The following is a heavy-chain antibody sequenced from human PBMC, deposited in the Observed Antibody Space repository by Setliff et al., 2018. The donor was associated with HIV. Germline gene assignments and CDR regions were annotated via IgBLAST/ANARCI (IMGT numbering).Heavy chain of an antibody. V-gene: IGHV4-34*01. CDR1: GESMSGYF. J-gene: IGHJ3*01. CDR2: IAHSGGT. D-gene: IGHD2-21*01. CDR3: VRGRDFIVRHLHFTAGGAYDV. Sequence: SLTCAFYGESMSGYFWTWIRQSPGTGLEWLGEIAHSGGTNYKSSLKSRLTISVDPSRNQFSLRLTSVTVADTAVYYCVRGRDFIVRHLHFTAGGAYDVWGPGTLVTVS.